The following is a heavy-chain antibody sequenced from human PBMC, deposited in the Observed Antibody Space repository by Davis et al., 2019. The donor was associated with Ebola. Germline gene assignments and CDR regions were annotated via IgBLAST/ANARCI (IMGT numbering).Heavy chain of an antibody. CDR1: GFTFSNAW. CDR2: IKSKTDGGTT. V-gene: IGHV3-15*07. J-gene: IGHJ4*02. CDR3: TTGDYGDYDNYFDY. Sequence: GESLKISCAASGFTFSNAWMNWVRQAPGKGLEWVGRIKSKTDGGTTDYAAPVKGRFTISRDDSKNTLYLQMNSLKTEDTAVYYCTTGDYGDYDNYFDYWGQGTLVTVPS. D-gene: IGHD4-17*01.